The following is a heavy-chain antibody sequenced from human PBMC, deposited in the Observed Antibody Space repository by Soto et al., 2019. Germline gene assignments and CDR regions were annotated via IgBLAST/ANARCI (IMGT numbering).Heavy chain of an antibody. V-gene: IGHV4-34*02. Sequence: QVQLQQWCAGLLNSSETLSLTCAVYGGSLSGFFWTWIRQPPGQGLEWIVEINHSGSTNYNPSLKSRVTISVDTSEHQFSLRLTSVTAADTAVYYCVRGQWLPRGEYWGQGTLVTVSS. CDR1: GGSLSGFF. D-gene: IGHD6-19*01. CDR3: VRGQWLPRGEY. CDR2: INHSGST. J-gene: IGHJ4*02.